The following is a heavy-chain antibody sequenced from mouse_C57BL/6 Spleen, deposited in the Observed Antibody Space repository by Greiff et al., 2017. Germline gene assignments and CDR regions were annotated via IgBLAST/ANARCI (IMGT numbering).Heavy chain of an antibody. CDR1: GYTFTSYW. Sequence: QVQLQQPGAELVKPGASVKLSCKASGYTFTSYWMQWVKQRPGQGLEWIGEIDPSDSSTNSNQKFNGKATLTVDTYSSQAYMQLISRTSEDSADYYCSSPYYGSSSFDDWGQGTTLTVSS. CDR2: IDPSDSST. CDR3: SSPYYGSSSFDD. J-gene: IGHJ2*01. D-gene: IGHD1-1*01. V-gene: IGHV1-50*01.